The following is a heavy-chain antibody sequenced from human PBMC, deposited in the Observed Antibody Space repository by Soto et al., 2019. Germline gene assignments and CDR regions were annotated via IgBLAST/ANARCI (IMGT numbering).Heavy chain of an antibody. Sequence: QVQLQESGPGLMKPSETLSLTCTVSGGSISSYYWSWIRQPPGKGLEWIGYIYYSGSTNYNPSLKSRVTISVDTSKNQFSLKLSSVTAADTAVYYCARHDCSSTSCYVDYFDYWGQGTLVTVSS. D-gene: IGHD2-2*01. J-gene: IGHJ4*02. V-gene: IGHV4-59*08. CDR2: IYYSGST. CDR1: GGSISSYY. CDR3: ARHDCSSTSCYVDYFDY.